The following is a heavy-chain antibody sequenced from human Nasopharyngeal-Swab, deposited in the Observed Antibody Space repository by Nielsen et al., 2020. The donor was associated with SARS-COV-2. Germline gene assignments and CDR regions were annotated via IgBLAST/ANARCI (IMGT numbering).Heavy chain of an antibody. J-gene: IGHJ4*02. V-gene: IGHV3-73*01. Sequence: GESLKISCAASGFIFSDSAIHWVRQASGKGLGWVGRIGDKDHNYATTYGASVQGRFTISRDDSKNTAFLQMDSLKTEDTALYYCTTDFYFDYWGQGTLVTVSS. CDR3: TTDFYFDY. CDR2: IGDKDHNYAT. CDR1: GFIFSDSA.